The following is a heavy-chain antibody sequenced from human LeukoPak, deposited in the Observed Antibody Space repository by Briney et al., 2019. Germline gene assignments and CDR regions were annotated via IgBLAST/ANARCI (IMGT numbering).Heavy chain of an antibody. CDR1: GFTFSSYW. D-gene: IGHD1-26*01. V-gene: IGHV3-7*05. CDR3: ARYSGSYHSYDY. J-gene: IGHJ4*02. CDR2: IKEDGSEK. Sequence: GGSLRLSCAASGFTFSSYWMSWVRQAPGKGLEWVANIKEDGSEKYYVDSVKGRFTISRDNAKSSLYLQMNSLRAEDTAVYYCARYSGSYHSYDYWGQGTLVTVS.